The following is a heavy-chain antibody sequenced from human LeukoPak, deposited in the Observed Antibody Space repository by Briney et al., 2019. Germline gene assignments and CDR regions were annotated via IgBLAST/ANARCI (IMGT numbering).Heavy chain of an antibody. CDR1: GFTFSSYG. D-gene: IGHD6-19*01. CDR3: ARAHPRYISDWNGLY. V-gene: IGHV3-30*03. Sequence: GGSLRLSCAASGFTFSSYGMHWVRQAPGKGLEWVAVISYDGSNKYYADSVKGRFTISRDNSKNTLYLQMNSLRAEDTAIYYCARAHPRYISDWNGLYWGQGTLVTVSS. CDR2: ISYDGSNK. J-gene: IGHJ4*02.